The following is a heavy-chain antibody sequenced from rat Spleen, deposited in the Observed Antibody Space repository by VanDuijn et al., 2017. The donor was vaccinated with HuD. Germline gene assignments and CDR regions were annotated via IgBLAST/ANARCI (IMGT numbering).Heavy chain of an antibody. CDR1: GFTFNNYW. CDR2: ITNTGGSS. J-gene: IGHJ2*01. Sequence: EVQLVESGGGLVQPGGSLKLPCVSSGFTFNNYWMTWIRQAPGKGLEWVASITNTGGSSYYLDSVKGRFTISRDNTQSTLYLQMNKLGSEATAIYYCGGEEVGVRYWGQGVMVTVSS. V-gene: IGHV5-31*01. CDR3: GGEEVGVRY. D-gene: IGHD4-4*01.